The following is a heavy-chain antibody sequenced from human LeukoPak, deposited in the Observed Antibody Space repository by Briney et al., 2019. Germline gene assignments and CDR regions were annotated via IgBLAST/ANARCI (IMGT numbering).Heavy chain of an antibody. CDR3: ARDSIVRGNIGNDMDV. D-gene: IGHD2-8*01. Sequence: GGSLRLSCAASGFTFDDYGMSWVRQAPGKGLEWASGINWNGGSTGYADSVKGRFTISRDNAKNSLYLQMNSLRAGDTAVYYCARDSIVRGNIGNDMDVWGKGTTVTVSS. CDR2: INWNGGST. V-gene: IGHV3-20*04. CDR1: GFTFDDYG. J-gene: IGHJ6*03.